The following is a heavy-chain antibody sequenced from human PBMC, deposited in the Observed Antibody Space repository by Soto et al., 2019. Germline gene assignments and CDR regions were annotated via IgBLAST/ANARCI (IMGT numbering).Heavy chain of an antibody. CDR1: GYPFTNYD. Sequence: ASVKVSCKASGYPFTNYDINWVRQAPGQGLEWIGWMNLNSGYTGYAQKFQGRVIMTRNTSISTAYMELNSLRFEDTAVYYCARGFFYYYYMDAWGKGTTVTVSS. CDR3: ARGFFYYYYMDA. V-gene: IGHV1-8*01. CDR2: MNLNSGYT. J-gene: IGHJ6*03.